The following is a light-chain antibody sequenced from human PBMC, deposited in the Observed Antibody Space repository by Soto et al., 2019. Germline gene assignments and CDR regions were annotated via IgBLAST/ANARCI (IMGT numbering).Light chain of an antibody. CDR2: DAS. V-gene: IGKV1-5*01. CDR1: QSISRY. CDR3: QNYNCYIII. J-gene: IGKJ4*01. Sequence: IQMTQSPSTLSASVGDRVTITCRTGQSISRYLAWYQQKPGQAPKLLIYDASTLESGVPSRFSGSGYGTVGTLNISSLQPDDGETYYGQNYNCYIIIFGEGTKVDI.